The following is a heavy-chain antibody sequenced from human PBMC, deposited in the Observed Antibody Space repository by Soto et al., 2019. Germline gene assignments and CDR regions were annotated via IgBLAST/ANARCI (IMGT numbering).Heavy chain of an antibody. D-gene: IGHD6-6*01. V-gene: IGHV4-30-4*01. CDR2: IYYSGST. CDR1: GGSISSGDYY. Sequence: SETLSLTCTVSGGSISSGDYYWSWIRQPPGKGLEWIGYIYYSGSTYYNPSLKSRVTISVDTSKNQFSLKLSSVTAADTAVYYCARERGRSIAARPYNWFDPWGQGTLVTVSS. J-gene: IGHJ5*02. CDR3: ARERGRSIAARPYNWFDP.